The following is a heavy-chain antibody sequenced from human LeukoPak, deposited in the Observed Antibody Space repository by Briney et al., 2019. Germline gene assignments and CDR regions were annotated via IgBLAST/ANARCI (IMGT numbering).Heavy chain of an antibody. V-gene: IGHV4-61*01. Sequence: PSQTLSLTCTVSGGSISSGSYYWSWIRQPPGKGLEWIGYIYYSGSTNYNPSLKSRVTISVDTSKNQFSLKLSSVTAADTAVYYCARGTDPREDIQLWFRYWGQGTLVTVSS. CDR3: ARGTDPREDIQLWFRY. CDR1: GGSISSGSYY. D-gene: IGHD5-18*01. J-gene: IGHJ4*02. CDR2: IYYSGST.